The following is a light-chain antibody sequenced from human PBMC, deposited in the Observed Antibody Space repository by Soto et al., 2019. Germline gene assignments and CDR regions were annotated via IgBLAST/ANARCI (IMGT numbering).Light chain of an antibody. CDR2: GAS. Sequence: IVLTWFPRPLSYSPGERDTLSRQASQRVTSNYLAWYQQRPGQAPRLLIFGASIRDTGLPDRFSGSGSGTDFTLTISRLEPEDFAVYYCQQYGSSPGTFGQGTKVDI. CDR3: QQYGSSPGT. J-gene: IGKJ1*01. V-gene: IGKV3-20*01. CDR1: QRVTSNY.